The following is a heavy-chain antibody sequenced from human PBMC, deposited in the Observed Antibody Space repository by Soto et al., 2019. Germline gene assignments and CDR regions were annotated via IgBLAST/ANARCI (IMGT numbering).Heavy chain of an antibody. CDR3: ARGYDFWSGSYYMDV. V-gene: IGHV1-46*03. CDR2: INLTGGST. D-gene: IGHD3-3*01. Sequence: QVQLVQSGAEVKKPGASVKVSCKASGYTFTSYYMHWVRQAPGQGLEWMGIINLTGGSTSYAQKFQGRVTMTRDTSTSTVYMELSSLRSEDTAVYYCARGYDFWSGSYYMDVWGKGTTVTVSS. CDR1: GYTFTSYY. J-gene: IGHJ6*03.